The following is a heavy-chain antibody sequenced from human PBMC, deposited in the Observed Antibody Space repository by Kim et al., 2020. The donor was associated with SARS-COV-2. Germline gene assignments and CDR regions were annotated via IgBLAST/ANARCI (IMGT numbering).Heavy chain of an antibody. Sequence: GGSLRLSCAASGFTFSNYAMSWVRQAPGKGLEWVAVISYGAITTYYADSVRGRFTISRDNSKNTLYLQMNSLRAEDTALYYWARLCGADCYVPRYYWGQGTLVTVSS. V-gene: IGHV3-23*01. CDR1: GFTFSNYA. D-gene: IGHD2-21*02. CDR2: ISYGAITT. CDR3: ARLCGADCYVPRYY. J-gene: IGHJ4*02.